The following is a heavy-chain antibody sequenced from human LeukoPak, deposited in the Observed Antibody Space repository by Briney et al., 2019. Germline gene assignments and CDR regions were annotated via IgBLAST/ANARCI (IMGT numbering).Heavy chain of an antibody. CDR1: GYTFTGYY. V-gene: IGHV1-2*02. CDR2: INPNSGGT. D-gene: IGHD3-10*01. J-gene: IGHJ4*02. Sequence: ASVKVSCKASGYTFTGYYMHWVRQAPGQGLEWMGWINPNSGGTNYAQKFQGRVTMTRDTSISTAYMELSRLRSDDTAVYYCARPMVRGAGIDYWGQGTLVTVSS. CDR3: ARPMVRGAGIDY.